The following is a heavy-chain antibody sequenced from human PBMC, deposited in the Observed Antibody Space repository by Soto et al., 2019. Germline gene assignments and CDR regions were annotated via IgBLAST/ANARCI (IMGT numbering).Heavy chain of an antibody. CDR1: GFTFSSYA. D-gene: IGHD5-12*01. V-gene: IGHV3-23*01. CDR3: AKVPYSGYERHYYYGMDV. CDR2: ISGSGGST. Sequence: VGSLRLSCAASGFTFSSYAMSWVRQAPGKGLEWVSAISGSGGSTYYADSVKGRFTISRDNSKNTLYLQMNSLRAEDTAVYYFAKVPYSGYERHYYYGMDVWGQGTTVTVSS. J-gene: IGHJ6*02.